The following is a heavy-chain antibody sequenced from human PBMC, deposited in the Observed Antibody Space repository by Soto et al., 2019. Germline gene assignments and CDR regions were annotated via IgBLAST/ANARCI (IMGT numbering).Heavy chain of an antibody. V-gene: IGHV3-33*01. CDR1: TFSSYG. CDR3: AREGPSDIVVVVAANDAFDI. Sequence: TFSSYGMHWVRQAPGKGLEWVAVIWHDGSNKYYADSVKGRFTISRDNSKNTLYLQMNSLRAEDTAVYYCAREGPSDIVVVVAANDAFDIWGQGTMVTVSS. CDR2: IWHDGSNK. D-gene: IGHD2-15*01. J-gene: IGHJ3*02.